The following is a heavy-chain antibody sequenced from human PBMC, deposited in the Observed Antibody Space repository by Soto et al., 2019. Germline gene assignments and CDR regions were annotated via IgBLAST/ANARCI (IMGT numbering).Heavy chain of an antibody. CDR2: VKSKADGGSG. J-gene: IGHJ4*01. CDR3: TTDSRTTLPEIRFDY. V-gene: IGHV3-15*07. CDR1: GFPFNNAW. Sequence: GGSLRLSCAASGFPFNNAWINWVRQVPGKGLEWVGRVKSKADGGSGDYAAPVKGRFVVSRDDSKDIVYLQMNSLKIEDTGAYYCTTDSRTTLPEIRFDYWGHGTRVTVSS. D-gene: IGHD1-26*01.